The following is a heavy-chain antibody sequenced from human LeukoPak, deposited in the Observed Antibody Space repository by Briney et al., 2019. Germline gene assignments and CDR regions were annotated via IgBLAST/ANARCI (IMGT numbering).Heavy chain of an antibody. J-gene: IGHJ4*02. V-gene: IGHV4-38-2*02. CDR2: IYHSGST. CDR3: ARVGHDSSGYYYGGVGGVDY. D-gene: IGHD3-22*01. CDR1: GGSISSYY. Sequence: PSETLSLTCTVSGGSISSYYWSWIRQPPGKGLEWIGSIYHSGSTYYNPSLKSRVTISVDTSKNQFSLKLSSVTAADTAVYYCARVGHDSSGYYYGGVGGVDYWGQGTLVTVSS.